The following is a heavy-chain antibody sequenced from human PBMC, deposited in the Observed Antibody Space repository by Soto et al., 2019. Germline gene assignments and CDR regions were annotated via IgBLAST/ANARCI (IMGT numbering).Heavy chain of an antibody. J-gene: IGHJ5*02. V-gene: IGHV4-59*12. CDR1: GGSISSYY. Sequence: NPSETLSLTCTVSGGSISSYYWSWIRQPPGKGLEWIGYIYYSGSTYYNPSLKSRVTISVDTSKNQFSLKLSSVTAADTAVYYCARGSSRSPTRSYYYDSSGYRNWFDPWGQGTLVTVSS. CDR3: ARGSSRSPTRSYYYDSSGYRNWFDP. CDR2: IYYSGST. D-gene: IGHD3-22*01.